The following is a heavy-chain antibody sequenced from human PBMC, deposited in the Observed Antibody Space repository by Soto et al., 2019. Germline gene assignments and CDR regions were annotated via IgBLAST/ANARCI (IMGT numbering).Heavy chain of an antibody. CDR2: IKYDGSEK. CDR1: GFTFSTFW. V-gene: IGHV3-7*01. J-gene: IGHJ3*02. D-gene: IGHD5-12*01. Sequence: VQLVESGGGLVQPGGSLRLSCAASGFTFSTFWMNWVRQAPGEGLEWVANIKYDGSEKYYVDSVKGRFTISRDNPTNSVYLQMNSLRAEDTAVYYCARATTLDIWGQGTMVTVSS. CDR3: ARATTLDI.